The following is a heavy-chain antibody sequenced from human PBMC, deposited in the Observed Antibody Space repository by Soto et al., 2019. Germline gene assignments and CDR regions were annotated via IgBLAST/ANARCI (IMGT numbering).Heavy chain of an antibody. Sequence: QVQLVQSGAEVKKPGSSVTVACKAFGGTFSSYTISWVRRALGQGLEWMGGIIPIFGTANYAQKFQGRVTITADESTSTAYMELSSLRSEDTAVYYCARGNHRWLQLWYFDLWGRGTLVTVSS. D-gene: IGHD5-12*01. J-gene: IGHJ2*01. CDR2: IIPIFGTA. CDR1: GGTFSSYT. V-gene: IGHV1-69*12. CDR3: ARGNHRWLQLWYFDL.